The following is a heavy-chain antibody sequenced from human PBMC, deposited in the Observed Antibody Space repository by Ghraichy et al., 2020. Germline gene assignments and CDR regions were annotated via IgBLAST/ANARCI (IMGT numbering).Heavy chain of an antibody. CDR3: ARSPTGDYDILTGPDY. CDR1: GGSISSSNW. J-gene: IGHJ4*02. V-gene: IGHV4-4*02. Sequence: SETLSLTCAVSGGSISSSNWWSWVRQPPGKGLEWIGEIYHSGSTNYNPSLKSRVTISVDKSKNQFSLKLSSVTAADTAVYYWARSPTGDYDILTGPDYWGQGTLVTVSS. CDR2: IYHSGST. D-gene: IGHD3-9*01.